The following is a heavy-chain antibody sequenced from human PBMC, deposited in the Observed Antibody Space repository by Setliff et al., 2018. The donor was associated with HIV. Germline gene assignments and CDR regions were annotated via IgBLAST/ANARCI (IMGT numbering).Heavy chain of an antibody. V-gene: IGHV1-69*13. D-gene: IGHD1-26*01. Sequence: SVKVSCKASGGTSSSYAISWVRQAPGQGLEWMGGIIPIFGTANYAQKFQGRVTITADESTSTAYMELSSLRSEDTAVYYCARVGTGATEYFDYWGQGTLVTVSS. CDR1: GGTSSSYA. CDR3: ARVGTGATEYFDY. J-gene: IGHJ4*02. CDR2: IIPIFGTA.